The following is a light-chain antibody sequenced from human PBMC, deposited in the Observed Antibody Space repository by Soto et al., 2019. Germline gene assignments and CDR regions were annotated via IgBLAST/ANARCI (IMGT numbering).Light chain of an antibody. V-gene: IGKV3-11*01. CDR3: QQRTSWPLLT. CDR1: QSVSNS. CDR2: DAS. J-gene: IGKJ4*01. Sequence: DIVLTQSPATLSLSPGERASISCRASQSVSNSLAWYQQKPGQPPRLLIYDASTRATGIPARFTGSGSGTDFTLALSSLEPEDFAVYYCQQRTSWPLLTFGGGTKVEIK.